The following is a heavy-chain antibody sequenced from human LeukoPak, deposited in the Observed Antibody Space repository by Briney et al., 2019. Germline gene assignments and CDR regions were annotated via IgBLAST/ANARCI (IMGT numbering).Heavy chain of an antibody. D-gene: IGHD5-24*01. CDR2: IYYSGST. J-gene: IGHJ4*02. Sequence: SSETLSLTCTVSGGSISSYYWSWIRQPPGKGLEWIGYIYYSGSTNYNPSLKSRVTISVDTSKNQFSLKLSSVTAVDTAVYYCARTPPRWLQLNYFDYWGQGTLVTVSS. CDR3: ARTPPRWLQLNYFDY. V-gene: IGHV4-59*01. CDR1: GGSISSYY.